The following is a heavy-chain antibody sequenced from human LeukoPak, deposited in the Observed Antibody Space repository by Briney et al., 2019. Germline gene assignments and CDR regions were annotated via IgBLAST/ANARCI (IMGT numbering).Heavy chain of an antibody. Sequence: GGSLRLSWAASGFIFSSYWMSWVRQAPGKGLEWVANIKQDGSDKYYVDSVKGRFTISRDNAKNSLYLQMNSLRAEDTAVYYCARVYYGSGSYDHDYWGQGTLVTVSS. CDR1: GFIFSSYW. J-gene: IGHJ4*02. CDR2: IKQDGSDK. D-gene: IGHD3-10*01. CDR3: ARVYYGSGSYDHDY. V-gene: IGHV3-7*01.